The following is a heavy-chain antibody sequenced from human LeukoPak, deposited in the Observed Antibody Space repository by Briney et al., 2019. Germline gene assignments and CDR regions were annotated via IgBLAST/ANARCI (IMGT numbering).Heavy chain of an antibody. Sequence: WSLRLSCPASGFTFSSYAMHWVRQARGKGLEWVAVISYDGSNKYYADSVKCRFTISRENAKNSLYLQMNSLRAEDTAVHYCARAPGAMVARFDYWGQGTLVTVSS. D-gene: IGHD5-18*01. V-gene: IGHV3-30*04. CDR1: GFTFSSYA. J-gene: IGHJ4*02. CDR3: ARAPGAMVARFDY. CDR2: ISYDGSNK.